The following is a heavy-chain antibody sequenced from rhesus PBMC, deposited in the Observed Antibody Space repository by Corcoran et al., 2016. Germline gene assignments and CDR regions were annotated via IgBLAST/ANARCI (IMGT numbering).Heavy chain of an antibody. J-gene: IGHJ4*01. D-gene: IGHD1-44*01. CDR3: AGSGTYSY. Sequence: QVQLQESGPGLVKPSETLPLTCAVSGVSISNHYWSWIRQAPGKGLEWVGRIYDSGWSHDYNPSLNSRVTISIYTSKNQFSLELRSVTAADTAVYYCAGSGTYSYWGQGLLVTVSS. CDR1: GVSISNHY. V-gene: IGHV4S2*01. CDR2: IYDSGWSH.